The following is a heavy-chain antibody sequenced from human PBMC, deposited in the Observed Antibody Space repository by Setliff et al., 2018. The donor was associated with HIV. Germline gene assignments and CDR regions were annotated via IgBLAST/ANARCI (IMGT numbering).Heavy chain of an antibody. CDR2: VHHTGTT. CDR3: ARGESSTWDLAEHFQH. V-gene: IGHV4-31*03. CDR1: GDSITNDDYY. Sequence: SETLSLTCTVSGDSITNDDYYWGWIRQHPGKGLEWIGDVHHTGTTYLNPSLKSRITISVDTSKNQFSLKLGFVTAADTAVYHCARGESSTWDLAEHFQHWGHGTLVTVSS. D-gene: IGHD2-2*01. J-gene: IGHJ1*01.